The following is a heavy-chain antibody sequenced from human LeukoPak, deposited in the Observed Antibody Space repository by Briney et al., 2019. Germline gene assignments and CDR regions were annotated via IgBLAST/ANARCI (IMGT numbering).Heavy chain of an antibody. CDR1: GDSISSDNYY. Sequence: SETLSLTCTVSGDSISSDNYYWNWIHQPPGKGLEWIGYIYYSGSTYYNPSLKSRITISVDTSKNQFSLKLSSVTAADTAVYYCARAPYSSSSARHIDYWGQGTLITVSS. CDR3: ARAPYSSSSARHIDY. CDR2: IYYSGST. V-gene: IGHV4-30-4*01. D-gene: IGHD6-6*01. J-gene: IGHJ4*02.